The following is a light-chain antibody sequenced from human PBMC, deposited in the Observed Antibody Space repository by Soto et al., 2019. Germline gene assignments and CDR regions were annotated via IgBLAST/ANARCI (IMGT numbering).Light chain of an antibody. CDR3: CSSISSGIYF. J-gene: IGLJ1*01. CDR2: DVS. CDR1: SSGIGGYNY. V-gene: IGLV2-14*01. Sequence: QSVLTQPASVSGSPGQSIAISCTGTSSGIGGYNYVSWYQQHPGKAPNLIIYDVSNRPSGVSDRFSGSKSGNTASLTISGLQSEEEANYYSCSSISSGIYFSGPGT.